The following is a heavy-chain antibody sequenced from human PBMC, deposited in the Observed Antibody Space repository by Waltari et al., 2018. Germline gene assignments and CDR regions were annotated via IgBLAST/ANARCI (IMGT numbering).Heavy chain of an antibody. CDR3: ARGRFGELDY. V-gene: IGHV4-34*01. J-gene: IGHJ4*02. D-gene: IGHD3-10*01. Sequence: QVQLQQWGAGLLKPSETLSLTCAVYGGSFSGYYWSWIRQPPGKGLEWIGEINHSGSTNYNPSLKSRVTISVDTSKNQFSLKLSSVTAADTAVYYCARGRFGELDYWGQGTLVTVSS. CDR2: INHSGST. CDR1: GGSFSGYY.